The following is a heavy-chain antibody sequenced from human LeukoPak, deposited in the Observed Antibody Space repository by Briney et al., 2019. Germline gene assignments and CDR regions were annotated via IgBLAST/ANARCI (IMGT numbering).Heavy chain of an antibody. J-gene: IGHJ3*01. V-gene: IGHV6-1*01. CDR2: TNYRSKWYN. Sequence: SQTLSLTCAISGDSVASNSTACNWIRQSPSRGLEWLGRTNYRSKWYNDYALSMKSRITINPDTSKNQFSLQLNSVTPEDTAVYYCARGGQGDGYSADEAFDFWGQGTMVTVS. CDR3: ARGGQGDGYSADEAFDF. CDR1: GDSVASNSTA. D-gene: IGHD5-24*01.